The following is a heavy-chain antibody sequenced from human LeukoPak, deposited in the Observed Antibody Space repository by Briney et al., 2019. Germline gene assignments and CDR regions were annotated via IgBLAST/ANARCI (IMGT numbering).Heavy chain of an antibody. J-gene: IGHJ4*02. Sequence: SVKVSCKASGGTFSSYAISWVRQAPGQGLEWMGRIIPIFGTANYAQKFQGRVTITTDESTSTAYMELSSLRSEDTAVYYCARQTMVRGVRFDYWGQGTLVTVSS. V-gene: IGHV1-69*05. CDR2: IIPIFGTA. CDR3: ARQTMVRGVRFDY. CDR1: GGTFSSYA. D-gene: IGHD3-10*01.